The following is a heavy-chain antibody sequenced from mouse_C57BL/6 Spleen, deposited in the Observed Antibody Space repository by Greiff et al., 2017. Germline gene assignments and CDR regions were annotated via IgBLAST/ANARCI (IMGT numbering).Heavy chain of an antibody. CDR2: IYPGDGDT. V-gene: IGHV1-80*01. J-gene: IGHJ4*01. CDR3: VYYYGSSYVKNGYAMDY. D-gene: IGHD1-1*01. CDR1: GYAFSSYW. Sequence: QVQLQQSGAELVKPGASVKISCKASGYAFSSYWMNWVKQRPGKGLEWIGQIYPGDGDTNYNGKFKGKATLTADKSSSTAYMQLSSLTSEDSAVYFCVYYYGSSYVKNGYAMDYWGQGTSVTVSS.